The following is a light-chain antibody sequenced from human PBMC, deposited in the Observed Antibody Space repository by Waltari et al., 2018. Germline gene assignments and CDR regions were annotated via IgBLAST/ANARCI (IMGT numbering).Light chain of an antibody. CDR2: TTS. J-gene: IGKJ5*01. CDR3: QQVYTTPIT. Sequence: DIQMTQSPSSLSASVGDRVTITCRSSRSIANYLNWYQQKPGKAPNRLVYTTSTSHSGGPSRFSGSGSGTDFTLTISSLQPEDFATYYCQQVYTTPITFGQGTRLEIK. V-gene: IGKV1-39*01. CDR1: RSIANY.